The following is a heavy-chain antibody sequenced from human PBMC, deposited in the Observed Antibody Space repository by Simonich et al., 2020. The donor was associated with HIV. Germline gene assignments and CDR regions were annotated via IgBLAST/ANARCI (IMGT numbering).Heavy chain of an antibody. CDR1: AGSFSGHY. CDR2: INHSGST. Sequence: QALLKQWGTGLLKPSEPLSLTCAVYAGSFSGHYWSWIRQFPGKGLELIAEINHSGSTIYSPSLKSRVTISVDPSKNQFSLKLSSVTAADTAVYYCARQSLAARLFDDWGQGTLVTVSS. V-gene: IGHV4-34*01. D-gene: IGHD6-6*01. CDR3: ARQSLAARLFDD. J-gene: IGHJ4*02.